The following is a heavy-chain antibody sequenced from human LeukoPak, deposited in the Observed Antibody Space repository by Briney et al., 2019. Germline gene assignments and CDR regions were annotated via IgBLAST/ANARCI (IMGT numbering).Heavy chain of an antibody. D-gene: IGHD3-10*01. CDR3: ARGRIWFGDFDY. Sequence: SETLSLTCAVYGGFFSGYYWSWTRQPPGKGLEWIGEINHSGSTNYNPSLKSRVTISVDTSKNQFSLKLSSVTAADTAVYYCARGRIWFGDFDYWGQGTLVTVSS. CDR1: GGFFSGYY. CDR2: INHSGST. J-gene: IGHJ4*02. V-gene: IGHV4-34*01.